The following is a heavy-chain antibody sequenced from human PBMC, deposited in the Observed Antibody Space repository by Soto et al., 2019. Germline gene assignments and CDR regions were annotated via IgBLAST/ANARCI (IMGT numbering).Heavy chain of an antibody. CDR2: IKQDGSEK. CDR1: GFTFSSYW. Sequence: GGSLRLSCAASGFTFSSYWMSWVRQAPGKGLEWVANIKQDGSEKYYVDSVKGRFTISRDNAKNSLYLQMNSLRAEDTAVYYCARLIVATINDPLYYYYGMDVWGQGTTVTVSS. CDR3: ARLIVATINDPLYYYYGMDV. D-gene: IGHD5-12*01. V-gene: IGHV3-7*05. J-gene: IGHJ6*02.